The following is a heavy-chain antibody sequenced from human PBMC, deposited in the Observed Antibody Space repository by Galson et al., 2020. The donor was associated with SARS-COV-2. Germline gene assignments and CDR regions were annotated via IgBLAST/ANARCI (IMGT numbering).Heavy chain of an antibody. V-gene: IGHV3-23*01. D-gene: IGHD4-17*01. J-gene: IGHJ4*02. Sequence: GESLKISCTGSGFTVSNSGMRWVRQAPGKGLEWVSGISISGGSTKYADSVKGRFTISRDIAKNTVYLQMNSLRVEDTAVYYCARGGVTTPRVWGQGTLVTVSS. CDR3: ARGGVTTPRV. CDR1: GFTVSNSG. CDR2: ISISGGST.